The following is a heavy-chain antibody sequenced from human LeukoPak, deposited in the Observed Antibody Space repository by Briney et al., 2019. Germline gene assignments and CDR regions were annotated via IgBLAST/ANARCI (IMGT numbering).Heavy chain of an antibody. Sequence: GGSLRLSCAASGFTFSSYAMHWVRQAPGKGLEWVSYISSSGSTLYYADSVKGRITISRDIAKNSLYLQMNSLRAEDTAVYYCARRRYNWNAIDYWGQGTLVTVSS. CDR3: ARRRYNWNAIDY. V-gene: IGHV3-48*04. D-gene: IGHD1-20*01. CDR1: GFTFSSYA. CDR2: ISSSGSTL. J-gene: IGHJ4*02.